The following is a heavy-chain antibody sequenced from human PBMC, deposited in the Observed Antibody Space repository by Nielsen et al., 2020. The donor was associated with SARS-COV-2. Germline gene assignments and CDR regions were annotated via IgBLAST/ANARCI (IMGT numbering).Heavy chain of an antibody. CDR3: ARETLDHTSSFFDY. CDR1: GFTFSKFP. CDR2: ISYGGDNE. Sequence: GESLKISCAASGFTFSKFPMHWVRQAPGKGLEWLAIISYGGDNEHYADSVKGRFTVSRDNSKDTLHLQMSSLNPEDTAVYFCARETLDHTSSFFDYWGQGTLVTVSS. D-gene: IGHD2-2*01. J-gene: IGHJ4*02. V-gene: IGHV3-30-3*01.